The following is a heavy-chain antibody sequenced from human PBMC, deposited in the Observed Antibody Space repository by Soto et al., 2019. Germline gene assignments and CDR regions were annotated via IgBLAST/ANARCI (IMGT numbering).Heavy chain of an antibody. CDR2: IHGSGDKS. Sequence: EVQLLESGGGLVQPGGSLRLSCAASGFRFSSYAMSWVRQAPGKRLEWVSTIHGSGDKSLYAASVRGRFTISRDSSKSTVFLQMKSLRAEDTAVYYCAKSLNSDSVDFEYWGQGTLVTVSS. D-gene: IGHD3-22*01. V-gene: IGHV3-23*01. CDR3: AKSLNSDSVDFEY. J-gene: IGHJ4*02. CDR1: GFRFSSYA.